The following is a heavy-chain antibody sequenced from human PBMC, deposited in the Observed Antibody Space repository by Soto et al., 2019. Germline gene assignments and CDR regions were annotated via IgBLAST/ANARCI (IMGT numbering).Heavy chain of an antibody. V-gene: IGHV4-30-4*01. CDR1: GGSVNSGDYY. Sequence: SETLSVTCTVFGGSVNSGDYYWSWIRQSPGKGLEWIGSIFYSGTTDYNPSLQGRITISIAKSKNQFSLRLTSVTAADTALDYCARDWVHERWVEPWGQGTRVTVS. J-gene: IGHJ5*02. CDR3: ARDWVHERWVEP. D-gene: IGHD1-1*01. CDR2: IFYSGTT.